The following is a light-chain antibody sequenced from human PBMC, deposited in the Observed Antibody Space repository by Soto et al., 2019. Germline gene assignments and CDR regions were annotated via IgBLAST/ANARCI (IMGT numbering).Light chain of an antibody. CDR1: QTISSW. CDR2: HAS. V-gene: IGKV1-5*01. J-gene: IGKJ5*01. CDR3: QQANSFPIT. Sequence: DIQMTQSPSTLSGSVGDRVTITCRASQTISSWLAWYQQKPGKAPNLLSYHASSLESGVPSRFSGSESGTDFTLTISSLQPEDCAIYFCQQANSFPITFGQGTRLEIK.